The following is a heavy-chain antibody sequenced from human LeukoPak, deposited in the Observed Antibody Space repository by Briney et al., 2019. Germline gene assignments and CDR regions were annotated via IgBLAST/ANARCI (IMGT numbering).Heavy chain of an antibody. D-gene: IGHD3-10*01. CDR3: ATEGMVRGSRSYY. V-gene: IGHV1-18*01. Sequence: EASVKVSCKASGYTFTSYGISWVRQAPGQGLEWMGWISAYNGNTNYAQKLQGRVTMTTDTSTSTAYMELRSLRAEDTAVYYCATEGMVRGSRSYYWGQGTLVTVSS. CDR2: ISAYNGNT. J-gene: IGHJ4*02. CDR1: GYTFTSYG.